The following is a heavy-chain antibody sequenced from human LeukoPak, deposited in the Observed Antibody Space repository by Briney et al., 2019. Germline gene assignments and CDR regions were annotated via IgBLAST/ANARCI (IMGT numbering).Heavy chain of an antibody. J-gene: IGHJ5*02. D-gene: IGHD2-15*01. Sequence: PSETLSLTCTVSGGSISSSSYYWGWIRQPPGKGLEWIGCIYYSGSTYYNPSLKSRVTISVDTSKNQFSLKLSSVTAADTAVYYCARRYCSGGSCYSDNWFDPWGQGILVTVSS. CDR2: IYYSGST. V-gene: IGHV4-39*01. CDR3: ARRYCSGGSCYSDNWFDP. CDR1: GGSISSSSYY.